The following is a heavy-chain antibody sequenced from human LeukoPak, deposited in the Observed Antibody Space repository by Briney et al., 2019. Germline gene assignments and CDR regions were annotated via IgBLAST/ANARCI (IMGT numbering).Heavy chain of an antibody. D-gene: IGHD4-11*01. V-gene: IGHV1-24*01. J-gene: IGHJ6*03. Sequence: ASVKVSCKVSGYTLTELSMHWVRQAPGKGLEWMGGFDPEDGETIYAQKFQGRVTMTEDTSTDTAYMELSSLRSEDTAVHYCATATRLYSNYYMDVWGKGTTVTVSS. CDR2: FDPEDGET. CDR3: ATATRLYSNYYMDV. CDR1: GYTLTELS.